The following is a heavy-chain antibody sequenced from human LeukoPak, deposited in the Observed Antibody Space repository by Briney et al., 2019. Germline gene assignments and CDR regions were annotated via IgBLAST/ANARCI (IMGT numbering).Heavy chain of an antibody. V-gene: IGHV3-48*03. CDR2: ISATGAAI. Sequence: GGSLRLSCTASGITFSSFEMNWVRQPPGKGLEWISYISATGAAIDYADSVKGRFTLSRDNATNSVFLQMSSLRAEDTAVCYCARLWGFKDTHYWGQGTLVTVSS. D-gene: IGHD3-16*01. CDR1: GITFSSFE. CDR3: ARLWGFKDTHY. J-gene: IGHJ4*02.